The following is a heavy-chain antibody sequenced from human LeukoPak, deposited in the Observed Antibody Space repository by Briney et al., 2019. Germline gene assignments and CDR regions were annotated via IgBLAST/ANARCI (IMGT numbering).Heavy chain of an antibody. D-gene: IGHD6-6*01. CDR3: ARSAIWPIAARQYYFEY. Sequence: SESLSLTCAVYGGSFSGYYWGWIRQPPGKGLEWIGEINLSGSTNYNPSLKSQVTISVDTSKNHFSLKLSSVTAADTAVYYCARSAIWPIAARQYYFEYWGQGTLVTVSS. CDR1: GGSFSGYY. CDR2: INLSGST. V-gene: IGHV4-34*01. J-gene: IGHJ4*02.